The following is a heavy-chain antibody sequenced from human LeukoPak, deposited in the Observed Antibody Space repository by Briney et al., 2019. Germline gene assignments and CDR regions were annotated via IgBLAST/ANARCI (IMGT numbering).Heavy chain of an antibody. CDR2: IDQDGREK. CDR3: ARGRYLDWLPYFFDY. CDR1: GFPFTIYW. D-gene: IGHD3-9*01. Sequence: GGSLRLSCAASGFPFTIYWMSWVRQAPGKGLEWVANIDQDGREKYFVDSVRGRFSIFRDNDKNTLYLQMNSLRVEDTAIYYRARGRYLDWLPYFFDYWGQGTLVTVSS. V-gene: IGHV3-7*01. J-gene: IGHJ4*02.